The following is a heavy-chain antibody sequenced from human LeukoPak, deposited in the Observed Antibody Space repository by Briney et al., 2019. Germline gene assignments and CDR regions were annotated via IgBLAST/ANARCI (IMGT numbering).Heavy chain of an antibody. CDR3: AKDLLLWFGEFPGYFDY. J-gene: IGHJ4*02. Sequence: GGSLRLSCAASGFTFSSYAMSWVRQAPGKGLEWVSTISGSGSHTYYADSVKGRFTISRDNSKNTLYLQMNSLRAEDTAVYYCAKDLLLWFGEFPGYFDYWGQGTLVTVSS. D-gene: IGHD3-10*01. CDR1: GFTFSSYA. CDR2: ISGSGSHT. V-gene: IGHV3-23*01.